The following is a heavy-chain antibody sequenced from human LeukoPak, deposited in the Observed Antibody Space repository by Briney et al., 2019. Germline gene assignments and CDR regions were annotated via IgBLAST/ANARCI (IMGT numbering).Heavy chain of an antibody. CDR2: IYHSERT. V-gene: IGHV4-38-2*01. Sequence: PSETLSLTCAVSGYSINSGYYWGWIRQPPGKGLEWIGSIYHSERTYYSPSLKSRVTISVDTSKNQFSLKLSSVTAADTAVYYCASSGIVLGAFDIWGQGTMVTVSS. CDR1: GYSINSGYY. D-gene: IGHD2/OR15-2a*01. J-gene: IGHJ3*02. CDR3: ASSGIVLGAFDI.